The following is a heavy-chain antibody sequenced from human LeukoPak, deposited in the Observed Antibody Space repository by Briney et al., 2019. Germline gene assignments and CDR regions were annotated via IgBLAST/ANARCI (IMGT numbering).Heavy chain of an antibody. CDR2: INPNSGGT. D-gene: IGHD2-2*01. V-gene: IGHV1-2*02. Sequence: ASVKVSCKASGYTFTGYYMHWVRQAPGQGLEWMGWINPNSGGTNYAQKFLGRVTMTRDTSISTAYMELSRLRSDDTAVYLCARDGAYCSSTSCYGLIWFDPRAREPWSPSPQ. J-gene: IGHJ5*02. CDR3: ARDGAYCSSTSCYGLIWFDP. CDR1: GYTFTGYY.